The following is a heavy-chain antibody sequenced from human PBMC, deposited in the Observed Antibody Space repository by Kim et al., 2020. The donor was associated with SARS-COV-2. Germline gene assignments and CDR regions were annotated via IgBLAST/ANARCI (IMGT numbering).Heavy chain of an antibody. CDR2: ISSSGSTI. J-gene: IGHJ4*02. CDR1: GFTFSDYY. V-gene: IGHV3-11*01. D-gene: IGHD2-2*01. Sequence: GGSLRLSCAASGFTFSDYYMSWIRQAPGKGLEWVSYISSSGSTIYYADSVKGRFTISRDNAKNSLSLQMNSLRAEDTAMYYCAREAKDCSSTSCYDYWGQGTLVTVSS. CDR3: AREAKDCSSTSCYDY.